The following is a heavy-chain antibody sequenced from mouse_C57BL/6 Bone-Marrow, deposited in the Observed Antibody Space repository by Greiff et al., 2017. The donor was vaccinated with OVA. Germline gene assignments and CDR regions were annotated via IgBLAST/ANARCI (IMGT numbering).Heavy chain of an antibody. V-gene: IGHV1-50*01. J-gene: IGHJ2*01. Sequence: QVQLQQPGAELVKPGASVKLSCKASGYTFTSYWMQWVKQRPGQGLEWIGEIDPSDSYTNYNQKFKGKATFTVDTSSSTAYMQLSSLTSEDSAVYYCSRGSWDDYFYYWDQGTTLTVSS. CDR3: SRGSWDDYFYY. CDR1: GYTFTSYW. CDR2: IDPSDSYT. D-gene: IGHD1-1*02.